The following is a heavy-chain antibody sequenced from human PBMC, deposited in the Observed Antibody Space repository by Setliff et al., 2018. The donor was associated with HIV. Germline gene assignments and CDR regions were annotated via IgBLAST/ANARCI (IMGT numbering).Heavy chain of an antibody. Sequence: PSETLSLTCTVSGGSISSYYWSWIRQPPGKGLEWIGYIYYSGSTNYNPSLKSRVTISADTSKNQFSLKLSSVTAADTAVYYCARGSRGYSYAYYNYYMDVWGKGTTVTVSS. CDR1: GGSISSYY. CDR3: ARGSRGYSYAYYNYYMDV. D-gene: IGHD5-18*01. CDR2: IYYSGST. J-gene: IGHJ6*03. V-gene: IGHV4-59*01.